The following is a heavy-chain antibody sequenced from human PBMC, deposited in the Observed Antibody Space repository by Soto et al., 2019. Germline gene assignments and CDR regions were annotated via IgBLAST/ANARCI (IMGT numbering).Heavy chain of an antibody. V-gene: IGHV3-74*01. J-gene: IGHJ6*02. Sequence: GGSLRLSCAASGFTFSDYGMHWVRQATGKGLVWVSRVNSDGDTTYYADSVKGRFTISRDNAKNTLHLQMNSLGAEDTAVYYCASNYAYAEGYYFYGIDVWGQGTTVTVSS. CDR3: ASNYAYAEGYYFYGIDV. CDR1: GFTFSDYG. CDR2: VNSDGDTT. D-gene: IGHD3-16*01.